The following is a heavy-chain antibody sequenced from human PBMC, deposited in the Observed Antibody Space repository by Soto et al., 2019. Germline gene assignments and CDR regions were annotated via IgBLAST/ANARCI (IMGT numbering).Heavy chain of an antibody. V-gene: IGHV5-51*01. D-gene: IGHD2-2*01. CDR1: GFTFTSYW. CDR3: AKHEGYCSTTTCSNFDY. Sequence: ESLKISCKGSGFTFTSYWIAWVRQMPGKGLEWMGIIYPGDSDSSYSPSFQGQVTISADKSINTAYLHWSSLKASDTAIYYCAKHEGYCSTTTCSNFDYWGQGTLVTVSS. CDR2: IYPGDSDS. J-gene: IGHJ4*02.